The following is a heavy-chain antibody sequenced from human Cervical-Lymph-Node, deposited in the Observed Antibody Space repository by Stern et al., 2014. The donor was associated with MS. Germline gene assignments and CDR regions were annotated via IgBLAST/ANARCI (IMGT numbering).Heavy chain of an antibody. J-gene: IGHJ6*02. CDR3: ARWSGDFYYYGMDV. D-gene: IGHD3-3*01. Sequence: QLQLQESGPGLVQPSGTLSLTCVVSGDSISRTNWWCWVRQPPGKGLEWIGEIYHSGSTKYNPSLNRPVNISADKSKNQFPRKMTSLTAADTAVYYCARWSGDFYYYGMDVWGQGTTVTVSS. V-gene: IGHV4-4*02. CDR1: GDSISRTNW. CDR2: IYHSGST.